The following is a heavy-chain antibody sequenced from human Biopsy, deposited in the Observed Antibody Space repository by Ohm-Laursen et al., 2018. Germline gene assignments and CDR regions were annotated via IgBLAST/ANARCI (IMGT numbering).Heavy chain of an antibody. CDR3: ARGRRHCSGTCSRWYFDL. J-gene: IGHJ2*01. V-gene: IGHV1-2*02. CDR2: INPKSGDT. CDR1: GYTFTAFS. Sequence: GSSVKVSCKPSGYTFTAFSVQWLRQAPGQGLEWMGWINPKSGDTDYPQNFQGRVSMTRDTSISTAYMDLSRLRSDDTAVYYCARGRRHCSGTCSRWYFDLWGRGTLVTVSS. D-gene: IGHD2-2*01.